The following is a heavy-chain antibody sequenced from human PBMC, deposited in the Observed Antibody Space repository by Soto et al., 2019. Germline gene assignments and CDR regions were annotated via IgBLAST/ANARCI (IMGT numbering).Heavy chain of an antibody. V-gene: IGHV4-34*01. CDR3: ARGRLHVIN. Sequence: QVQLQQCGAGLLEPSEPLSLTCAVYGGSCSGYYWSWIRQPPGKGLEWIGEINHSGRTNYNPALKSRVTISVDTSKNQFSLKLSSVTAADTAVYYCARGRLHVINWGQGTLVTVSS. CDR1: GGSCSGYY. J-gene: IGHJ4*02. CDR2: INHSGRT. D-gene: IGHD3-16*01.